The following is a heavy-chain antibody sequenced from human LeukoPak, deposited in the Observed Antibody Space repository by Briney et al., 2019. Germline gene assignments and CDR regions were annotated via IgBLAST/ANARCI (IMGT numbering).Heavy chain of an antibody. J-gene: IGHJ5*02. CDR2: IYYSGST. D-gene: IGHD6-13*01. CDR1: GGSISSSSYY. Sequence: SETLSLTCTVSGGSISSSSYYWGWIRQLPGKGLEWIGSIYYSGSTYYNPSLKSRVTISVDTSKNQFSLKLSSVTAADTAVYYCARCAAAGKGGGWFDPWGQGTLVTVSS. CDR3: ARCAAAGKGGGWFDP. V-gene: IGHV4-39*01.